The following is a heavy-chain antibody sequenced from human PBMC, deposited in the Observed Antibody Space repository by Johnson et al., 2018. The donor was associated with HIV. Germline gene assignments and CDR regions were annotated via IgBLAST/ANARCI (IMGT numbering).Heavy chain of an antibody. V-gene: IGHV3-33*08. Sequence: QMLLVESGGGLVKPGGSLRLSCAASGFTFSNAWMSWVRQAPGKGLEWVAVTWFDGINKYYSDSVKGRFTISRDNSKNTLYLQMNSLRAEDTAVYYCARKGDAFDIWGQGTLATVSS. J-gene: IGHJ3*02. CDR1: GFTFSNAW. CDR2: TWFDGINK. CDR3: ARKGDAFDI.